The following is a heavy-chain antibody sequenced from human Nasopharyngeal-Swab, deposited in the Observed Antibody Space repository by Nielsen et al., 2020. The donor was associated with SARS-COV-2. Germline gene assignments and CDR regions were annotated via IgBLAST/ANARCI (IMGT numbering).Heavy chain of an antibody. CDR3: AKDLRGPYFF. CDR1: GDSFRTYG. CDR2: IVGSGDISGSGGNT. J-gene: IGHJ4*02. Sequence: GESLKISCVASGDSFRTYGMSWVRQAPGKGLEWVAAIVGSGDISGSGGNTYYADSVKGRFTISRDNSKNTLSLQMNSLRAEDTAVYYCAKDLRGPYFFWGQGTLVTVSS. V-gene: IGHV3-23*01. D-gene: IGHD2/OR15-2a*01.